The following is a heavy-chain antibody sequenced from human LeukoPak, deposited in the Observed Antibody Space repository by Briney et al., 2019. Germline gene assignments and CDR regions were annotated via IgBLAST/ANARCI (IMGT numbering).Heavy chain of an antibody. J-gene: IGHJ3*02. V-gene: IGHV3-9*01. CDR3: AKDYVHYDILTGSFDI. Sequence: GRSLRLCCAASGFTFDDYAMHWVRQAPGKGLVWVSGISWNSGSIGYADSVKGRFTISRDNAQNSLYLQMNSLRAEDTALYYCAKDYVHYDILTGSFDIWGQGTMVTVSS. CDR1: GFTFDDYA. D-gene: IGHD3-9*01. CDR2: ISWNSGSI.